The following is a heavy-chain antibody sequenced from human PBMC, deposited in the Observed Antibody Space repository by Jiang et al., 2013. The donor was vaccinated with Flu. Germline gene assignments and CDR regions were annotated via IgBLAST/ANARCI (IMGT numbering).Heavy chain of an antibody. CDR3: ARHAGGPHSGATTSFDY. Sequence: GPGLVKPSETLSLTCTVSGGSISSYYWSWIRQPPGKGLEWIGYIYYSGSTNYNPSLKSRVTISVDTSKNQFSLKLSSVTAADTAVYYCARHAGGPHSGATTSFDYWGQGTLVTVSS. D-gene: IGHD1-26*01. V-gene: IGHV4-59*08. J-gene: IGHJ4*02. CDR2: IYYSGST. CDR1: GGSISSYY.